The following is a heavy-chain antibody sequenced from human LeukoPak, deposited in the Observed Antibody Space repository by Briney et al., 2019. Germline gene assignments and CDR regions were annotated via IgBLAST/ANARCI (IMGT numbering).Heavy chain of an antibody. V-gene: IGHV4-61*02. Sequence: SQTLSLTCTVSGGSISSGSYYWGWLRQPAGKGLGWLGRIYTSGSTNYNPSLKSRVTISVDTSKNQFSLKMSSVTAADTAVYYCARDRNYDFWSGYTNWFDPWGQGTLVTVSS. CDR3: ARDRNYDFWSGYTNWFDP. CDR1: GGSISSGSYY. J-gene: IGHJ5*02. D-gene: IGHD3-3*01. CDR2: IYTSGST.